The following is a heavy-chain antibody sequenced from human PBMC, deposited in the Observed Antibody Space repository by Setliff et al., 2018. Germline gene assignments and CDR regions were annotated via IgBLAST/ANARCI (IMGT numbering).Heavy chain of an antibody. CDR3: AREQWLDPPGYYYMDV. Sequence: SETLSLTCTVSGGPISSYYWSWIRQPAGKGLEWIGHIYSGGSANYNPSLKSRVTMSIDTSKNQFSLKLNSVTAADMAVYSCAREQWLDPPGYYYMDVWSKGTTVAVSS. V-gene: IGHV4-4*07. D-gene: IGHD6-19*01. CDR2: IYSGGSA. CDR1: GGPISSYY. J-gene: IGHJ6*03.